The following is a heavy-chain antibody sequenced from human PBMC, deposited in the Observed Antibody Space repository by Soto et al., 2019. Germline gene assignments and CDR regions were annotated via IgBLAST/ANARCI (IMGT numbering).Heavy chain of an antibody. D-gene: IGHD3-22*01. CDR1: GFTFSSYA. V-gene: IGHV3-23*01. Sequence: PGGSLRLSCAASGFTFSSYAMSWVRQAPGKGLEWVSAISGSGGSTYYADSVKGRFTISRDNSKNTLYLQMNSLRAEDTAVYYCAKAYKKYYYDSSSGNWFDPWGQGTLVTVSS. J-gene: IGHJ5*02. CDR2: ISGSGGST. CDR3: AKAYKKYYYDSSSGNWFDP.